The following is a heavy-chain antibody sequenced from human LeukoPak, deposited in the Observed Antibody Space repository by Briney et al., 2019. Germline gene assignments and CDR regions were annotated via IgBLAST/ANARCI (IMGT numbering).Heavy chain of an antibody. V-gene: IGHV4-59*11. CDR3: ARLLDNDISGDPDTFDV. CDR1: GGSLSGHY. Sequence: SETLSLTSTVSGGSLSGHYWSWIRQPPGQRLEWIGYVSYTGGTKYNPSLQSRVTISIDTSKSQFSLKLTSVTSADTAVYSCARLLDNDISGDPDTFDVWGQGTTVIVSS. J-gene: IGHJ3*01. D-gene: IGHD3-22*01. CDR2: VSYTGGT.